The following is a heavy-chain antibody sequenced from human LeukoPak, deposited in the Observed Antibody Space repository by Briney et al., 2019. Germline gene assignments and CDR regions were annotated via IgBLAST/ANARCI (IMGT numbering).Heavy chain of an antibody. Sequence: GESLKISCKGSGYSFTSYWIGWVRQMPGKGLEWMGIIYPGDSDTRYSPSFQDQVTISADKSISTAYLQWSSLKASDTAMYYCARFGYCSSTSCSVGYYYYYYGMDVWGQGTTVTVSS. V-gene: IGHV5-51*01. D-gene: IGHD2-2*01. CDR2: IYPGDSDT. CDR1: GYSFTSYW. CDR3: ARFGYCSSTSCSVGYYYYYYGMDV. J-gene: IGHJ6*02.